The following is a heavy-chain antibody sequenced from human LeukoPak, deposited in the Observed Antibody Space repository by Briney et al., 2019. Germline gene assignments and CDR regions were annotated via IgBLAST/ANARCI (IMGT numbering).Heavy chain of an antibody. Sequence: PGGPLRLSCAASGFTFSSYSMNWVRQAPGKGLEWVSSISSSSSYIYYADSVKGRFTISRDNAKSSLYLQMNSLRAEDTAVYYCAREGSPYYGMDVWGKGTTVTVSS. D-gene: IGHD3-10*01. CDR3: AREGSPYYGMDV. CDR2: ISSSSSYI. V-gene: IGHV3-21*01. CDR1: GFTFSSYS. J-gene: IGHJ6*04.